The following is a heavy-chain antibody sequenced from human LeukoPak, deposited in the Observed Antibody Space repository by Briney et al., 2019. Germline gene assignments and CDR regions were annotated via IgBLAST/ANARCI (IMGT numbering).Heavy chain of an antibody. D-gene: IGHD4-23*01. V-gene: IGHV4-59*01. CDR1: GGSISSYY. Sequence: PSETLSLTCTVSGGSISSYYWSWIRQPPGKGLEWIGYIYYSGSTNYNPSLKSRVTISVDTSKNQFSLKLSSVTAADTAVYYCARDVMDYGGNHHPPGFDYWGQGTLVTVSS. J-gene: IGHJ4*02. CDR3: ARDVMDYGGNHHPPGFDY. CDR2: IYYSGST.